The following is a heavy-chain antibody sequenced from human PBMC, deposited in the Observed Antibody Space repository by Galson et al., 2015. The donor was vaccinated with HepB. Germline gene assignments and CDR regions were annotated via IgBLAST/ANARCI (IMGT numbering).Heavy chain of an antibody. CDR2: INPSGGST. CDR1: GYTFTSYY. J-gene: IGHJ4*02. Sequence: SVKVSCKASGYTFTSYYMHWVRQAPGQGLEWMGIINPSGGSTSYAQKLQGRVTMTRDTSTSTVYMELSSLRSEDTAVYYCARGGERITMVRGEYYFDYWGQGTLVTVSS. CDR3: ARGGERITMVRGEYYFDY. V-gene: IGHV1-46*04. D-gene: IGHD3-10*01.